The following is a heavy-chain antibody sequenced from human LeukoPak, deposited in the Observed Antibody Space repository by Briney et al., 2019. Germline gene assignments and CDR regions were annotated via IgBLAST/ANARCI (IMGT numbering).Heavy chain of an antibody. CDR1: GFTVSSNY. CDR2: IYSGGST. Sequence: PGGSLRLSCAASGFTVSSNYMSWVRQAPGKGLEWVSVIYSGGSTYYADSVKGRFTISKDNSKNTLYLQMNSLRAEDTAVYYCARRWEGLNWFDPWGQGTLVTVSS. D-gene: IGHD1-26*01. V-gene: IGHV3-66*02. CDR3: ARRWEGLNWFDP. J-gene: IGHJ5*02.